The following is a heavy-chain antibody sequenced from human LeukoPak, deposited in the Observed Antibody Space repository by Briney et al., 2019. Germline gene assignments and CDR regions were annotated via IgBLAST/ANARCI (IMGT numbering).Heavy chain of an antibody. CDR3: ARDSSGYYHYYYFDY. D-gene: IGHD3-22*01. Sequence: GGSLRLSCAASGFTFSSYWMSWVRQAPGKGLEWVANIKQDGSEKYYVDSVKGRFTISRDNAKNSLYLQMNSLRAEDTAVYYCARDSSGYYHYYYFDYRGQGTLVTVSS. J-gene: IGHJ4*02. CDR1: GFTFSSYW. V-gene: IGHV3-7*01. CDR2: IKQDGSEK.